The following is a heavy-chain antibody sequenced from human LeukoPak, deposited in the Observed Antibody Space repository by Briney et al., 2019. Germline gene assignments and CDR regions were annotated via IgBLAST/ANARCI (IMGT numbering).Heavy chain of an antibody. D-gene: IGHD3-22*01. J-gene: IGHJ4*02. CDR3: ARVGYDSSGYYLHDY. CDR1: GYTFTGYD. V-gene: IGHV1-8*01. CDR2: MNPISGNT. Sequence: ASVKVSCKASGYTFTGYDINWVRQATGQGLEWMGWMNPISGNTGSAQKFQGRVSMTRNNPIGTAYMELSSLRSEDTAVYYCARVGYDSSGYYLHDYWGQGTLVTVSS.